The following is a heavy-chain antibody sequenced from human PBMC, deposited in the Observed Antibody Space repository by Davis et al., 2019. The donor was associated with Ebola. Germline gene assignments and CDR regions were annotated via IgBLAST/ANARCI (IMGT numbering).Heavy chain of an antibody. D-gene: IGHD1-26*01. V-gene: IGHV3-23*01. J-gene: IGHJ4*02. CDR3: ARSPSQPWAFDY. CDR2: LSTSADT. Sequence: GESLKISCAASGFIFRSYVMSWVRQAPGKGLEWVSTLSTSADTYYAESVKGRFTISRDNAKKSLYLHLNSLRGEDTAVYYCARSPSQPWAFDYWGQGTLVTVSS. CDR1: GFIFRSYV.